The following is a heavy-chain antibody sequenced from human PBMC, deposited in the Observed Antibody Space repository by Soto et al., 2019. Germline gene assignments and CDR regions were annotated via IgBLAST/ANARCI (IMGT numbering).Heavy chain of an antibody. J-gene: IGHJ4*02. V-gene: IGHV1-69*13. CDR1: GGTFSSYA. Sequence: RASVKVSCKASGGTFSSYAISWVRQAPGQGLEWMGGIIPIFGTANYAQKFQGRVTITADESTSTAYMELSSLRSEDTAVYYCARGGNTMVRGVDVYYFDYWGQGTLVTVSS. D-gene: IGHD3-10*01. CDR2: IIPIFGTA. CDR3: ARGGNTMVRGVDVYYFDY.